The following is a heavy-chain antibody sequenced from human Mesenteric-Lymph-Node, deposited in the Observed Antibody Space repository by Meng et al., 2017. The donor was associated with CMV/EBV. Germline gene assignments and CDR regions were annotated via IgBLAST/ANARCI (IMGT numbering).Heavy chain of an antibody. V-gene: IGHV3-21*01. CDR2: ISSSSSFI. CDR3: AKGPTGDLYYFDY. Sequence: GESLKISCAASGFIFSTYSMNWVRQAPGKGLEWVSSISSSSSFIYYADSVKGRFTISRDNSKNTLYLQMNSLRAEDTAVYYCAKGPTGDLYYFDYWGQGTLVTVSS. D-gene: IGHD7-27*01. J-gene: IGHJ4*02. CDR1: GFIFSTYS.